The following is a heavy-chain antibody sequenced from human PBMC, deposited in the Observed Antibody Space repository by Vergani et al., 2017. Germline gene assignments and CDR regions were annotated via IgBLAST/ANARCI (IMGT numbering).Heavy chain of an antibody. V-gene: IGHV3-30*02. CDR3: AKKGGSLYYYGVDV. D-gene: IGHD1-26*01. J-gene: IGHJ6*02. Sequence: QVQLVESGGGVVQPGGSLRLSCAASGFSFSTYGMHWVRQAPGRGLEWVAFLRYDGSNEYYGDAVKGRFIISRDNSKNMLSLEMHSLRPEDTGTYFCAKKGGSLYYYGVDVWGQGTTITVSS. CDR1: GFSFSTYG. CDR2: LRYDGSNE.